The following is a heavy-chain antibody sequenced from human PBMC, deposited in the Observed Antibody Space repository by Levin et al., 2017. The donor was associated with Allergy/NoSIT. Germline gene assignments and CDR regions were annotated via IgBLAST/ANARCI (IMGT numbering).Heavy chain of an antibody. D-gene: IGHD6-13*01. J-gene: IGHJ2*01. V-gene: IGHV3-9*01. Sequence: PGGSLRLSCAASGFTFDDYAMHWVRQAPGKGLEWVSGISWNSGSIGYADSVKGRFTISRDNAKNSLYLQMNSLRAEDTALYYCAKDPYSSTFLWYFDLWGRGTLVTVSS. CDR2: ISWNSGSI. CDR3: AKDPYSSTFLWYFDL. CDR1: GFTFDDYA.